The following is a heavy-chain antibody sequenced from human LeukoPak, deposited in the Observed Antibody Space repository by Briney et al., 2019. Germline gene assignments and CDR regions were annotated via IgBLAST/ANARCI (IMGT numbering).Heavy chain of an antibody. V-gene: IGHV4-31*03. CDR1: GGSISSGGYY. J-gene: IGHJ4*02. CDR3: ARGYSGYDDY. D-gene: IGHD5-12*01. CDR2: IYYSGST. Sequence: PSETLSLTCTVSGGSISSGGYYWSWIRQHPGKGLEWIGYIYYSGSTYYNPSLKSRVTISVDPSKNQFSLKLSSVTAADTAVYYCARGYSGYDDYWGQGTLVTVSS.